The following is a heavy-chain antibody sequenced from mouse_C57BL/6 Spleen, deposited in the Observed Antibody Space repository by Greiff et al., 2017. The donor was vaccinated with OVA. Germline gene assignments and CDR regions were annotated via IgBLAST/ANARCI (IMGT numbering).Heavy chain of an antibody. D-gene: IGHD1-1*01. CDR1: GFTFSDYG. V-gene: IGHV5-17*01. J-gene: IGHJ3*01. Sequence: DVKLQESGGGLVKPGGSLKLSCAASGFTFSDYGMHWVRQAPEKGLEWVAYISSGSSTIYYADTVKGRFTISRDNAKNTLFLQMTSLRSEDTAMYYCARTQSYGSSSWFAYWGQGTLVTVSA. CDR2: ISSGSSTI. CDR3: ARTQSYGSSSWFAY.